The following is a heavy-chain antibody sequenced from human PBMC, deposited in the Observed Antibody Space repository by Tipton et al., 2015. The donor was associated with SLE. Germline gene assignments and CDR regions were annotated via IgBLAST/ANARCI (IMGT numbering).Heavy chain of an antibody. J-gene: IGHJ4*02. D-gene: IGHD5-24*01. CDR3: ASRGAYRVFAY. Sequence: LSLTCTVYGGSFSGYYWTWIRQPPGKGLEWIGEINHSGSTNYNPSLKSRVTISVDTSKNQFSLKLSSVTAADTAVYYCASRGAYRVFAYWGQGTLVTVSS. CDR1: GGSFSGYY. V-gene: IGHV4-34*01. CDR2: INHSGST.